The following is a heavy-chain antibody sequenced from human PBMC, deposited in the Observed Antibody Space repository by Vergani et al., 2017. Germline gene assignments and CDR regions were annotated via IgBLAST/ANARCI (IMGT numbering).Heavy chain of an antibody. CDR3: ARDTHTYDILTGWRYYGMDV. Sequence: QVQLPESGPGLVKPSETLSLTCTVSGGSISSYYWSWIRQHPGKGLEWIGYIYYSGSTYYNPSPKSRVTISVDKSKHQFSLKLSSVTAADTAVYYCARDTHTYDILTGWRYYGMDVWGQGTTVTVSS. J-gene: IGHJ6*02. V-gene: IGHV4-59*06. D-gene: IGHD3-9*01. CDR2: IYYSGST. CDR1: GGSISSYY.